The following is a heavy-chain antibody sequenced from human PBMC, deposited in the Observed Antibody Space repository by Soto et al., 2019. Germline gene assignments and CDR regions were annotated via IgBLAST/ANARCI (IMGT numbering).Heavy chain of an antibody. CDR3: AKDPVGATHPYYFDF. J-gene: IGHJ4*02. D-gene: IGHD1-26*01. CDR2: ISGSGGST. CDR1: GFTFSNYA. V-gene: IGHV3-23*01. Sequence: EVQLLGSGGGLVQPGGSLRLSCAASGFTFSNYAMSWVRQAPGKGLEWVSAISGSGGSTYYADSVKGRFTISRDNSKNTLYLQMNSLRAEDTAVYYCAKDPVGATHPYYFDFWGLGTLVTVSS.